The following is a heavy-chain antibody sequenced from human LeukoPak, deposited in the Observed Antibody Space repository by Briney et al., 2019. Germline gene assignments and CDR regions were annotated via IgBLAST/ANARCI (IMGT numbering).Heavy chain of an antibody. J-gene: IGHJ4*02. Sequence: GGSLRLSCAASRFSFSSYAMSWVRQAPGKGLEWVSGISNSGGGTYYADSVKGRFTISRDNSKNMLYLQMNSLRAEDTALYYCAKERAAVGNPLFDCWGQGILVTVSS. CDR1: RFSFSSYA. D-gene: IGHD6-13*01. CDR2: ISNSGGGT. V-gene: IGHV3-23*01. CDR3: AKERAAVGNPLFDC.